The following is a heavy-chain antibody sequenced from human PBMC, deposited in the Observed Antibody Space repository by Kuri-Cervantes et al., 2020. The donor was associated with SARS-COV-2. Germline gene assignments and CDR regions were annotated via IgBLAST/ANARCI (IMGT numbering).Heavy chain of an antibody. D-gene: IGHD3-3*01. V-gene: IGHV3-49*04. Sequence: GGSLRLSCTASGFTFGDYAMSWVRQAPGKGLEWVGFIRSTAYGGTTEYAASVKGRFTISRDDSKSIAYLQMNSLKTEDTAVYYCTRHDFWSAYYFDYWGQGTLVTVSS. J-gene: IGHJ4*02. CDR1: GFTFGDYA. CDR3: TRHDFWSAYYFDY. CDR2: IRSTAYGGTT.